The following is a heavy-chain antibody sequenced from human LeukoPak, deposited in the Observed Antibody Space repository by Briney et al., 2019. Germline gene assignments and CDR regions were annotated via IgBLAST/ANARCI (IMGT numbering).Heavy chain of an antibody. D-gene: IGHD2-15*01. CDR3: AKRHCSGGGCFSGVDY. Sequence: GGSLRLSCAASGFTFSTYAMSWVRQAPGKGLEWVSLISPAGGSIYYADSVKGRFTISRDNSENTLYLQMSSLRTEDTAVYYCAKRHCSGGGCFSGVDYWGQGTLVTVSS. V-gene: IGHV3-23*01. CDR2: ISPAGGSI. CDR1: GFTFSTYA. J-gene: IGHJ4*02.